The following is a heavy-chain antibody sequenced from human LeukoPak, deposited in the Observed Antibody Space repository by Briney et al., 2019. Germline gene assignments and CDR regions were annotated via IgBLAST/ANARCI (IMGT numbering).Heavy chain of an antibody. CDR3: AKESESYDSSGSTFDY. CDR2: IQYDGSNK. CDR1: GFTFSSYG. V-gene: IGHV3-30*02. J-gene: IGHJ4*02. D-gene: IGHD3-22*01. Sequence: GGSLRLSCAASGFTFSSYGIHWVRQAPGKGLEWVAFIQYDGSNKYYADSVKGRFTISRDNSTNTLYLQMNSLRAEDTAIYYCAKESESYDSSGSTFDYWGQGTLVTVSS.